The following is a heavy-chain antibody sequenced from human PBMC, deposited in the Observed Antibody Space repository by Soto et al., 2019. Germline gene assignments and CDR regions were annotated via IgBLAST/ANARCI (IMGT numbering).Heavy chain of an antibody. Sequence: PSETLSLTCAVYGGSFSGYYWSWIRQPPGKGLEWIGEINHSGSTNYNPSLKSRVTISVDTSKNQFSLKLSSVTAADTAVYYCARGIENWFDPWGQGTLVTGS. CDR3: ARGIENWFDP. V-gene: IGHV4-34*01. CDR2: INHSGST. J-gene: IGHJ5*02. CDR1: GGSFSGYY.